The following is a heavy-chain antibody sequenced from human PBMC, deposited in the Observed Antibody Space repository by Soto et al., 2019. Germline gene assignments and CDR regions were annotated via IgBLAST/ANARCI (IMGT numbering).Heavy chain of an antibody. Sequence: GGSLRLSCAAAGLTFSSYSMSWVRQAPGEGLEWVSAISDSAERIFYVDSVKGRFTISRDNSKNKLYLQMDSLRAEDTAVYYCVTLALGKFDYWGQGNLVTVSS. CDR2: ISDSAERI. CDR1: GLTFSSYS. CDR3: VTLALGKFDY. V-gene: IGHV3-23*01. D-gene: IGHD1-26*01. J-gene: IGHJ4*02.